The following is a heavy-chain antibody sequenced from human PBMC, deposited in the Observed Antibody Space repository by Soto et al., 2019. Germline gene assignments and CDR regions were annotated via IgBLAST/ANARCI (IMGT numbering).Heavy chain of an antibody. J-gene: IGHJ4*02. CDR2: INTDGSAT. CDR1: GFTFSRYW. D-gene: IGHD6-13*01. Sequence: EVQLVESGGGLVQPGGSLRLSCAYSGFTFSRYWMHWVRQAPGKGLLWVSRINTDGSATNYADSVEGRFTISRDNAKNTLYLQMNSLRGEDRAEYYCVRGTSNWYGINYWGEGTLVTVSS. CDR3: VRGTSNWYGINY. V-gene: IGHV3-74*01.